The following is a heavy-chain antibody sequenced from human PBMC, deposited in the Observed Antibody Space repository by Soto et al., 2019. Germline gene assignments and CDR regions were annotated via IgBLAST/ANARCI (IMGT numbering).Heavy chain of an antibody. Sequence: PGGSLRLSCTASGLSVRNNYMSWVRQAPGMGLEWVSVIYNDGTTYYADSVKGRFTLSRDNAKNSLYLQMNSLRAEDTAVYYCARMTSGILGGDYWGQGTLVTVSS. CDR3: ARMTSGILGGDY. CDR1: GLSVRNNY. CDR2: IYNDGTT. V-gene: IGHV3-53*01. J-gene: IGHJ4*02. D-gene: IGHD5-18*01.